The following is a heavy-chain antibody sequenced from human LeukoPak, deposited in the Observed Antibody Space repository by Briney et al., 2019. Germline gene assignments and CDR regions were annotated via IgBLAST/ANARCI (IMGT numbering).Heavy chain of an antibody. CDR2: IRCNRSNK. D-gene: IGHD2-2*01. V-gene: IGHV3-30*02. J-gene: IGHJ6*03. CDR1: GFTFSSYA. CDR3: TKDACRSTSCSWGDYYDYRDV. Sequence: VGSLRLSRAASGFTFSSYAMHWLRQPPGKGPASAALIRCNRSNKYYADSVKSRFTISRDNSKNTLYLQMNSLRAEDTAVYYCTKDACRSTSCSWGDYYDYRDVWGKGTTVT.